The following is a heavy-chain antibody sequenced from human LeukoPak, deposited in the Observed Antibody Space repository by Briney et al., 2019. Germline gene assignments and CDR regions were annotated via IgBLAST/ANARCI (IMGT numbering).Heavy chain of an antibody. Sequence: PGGSLRLSCAASGFTFSSYWMHWVRQAPGKGLVWVSRINSEGSITSYADFVKGRFTISRDNAKNTLYLQMNSLRAEDTAVYFCAREMKLFGTDRGAFDIWGQGTMVTVSS. V-gene: IGHV3-74*01. J-gene: IGHJ3*02. CDR3: AREMKLFGTDRGAFDI. CDR1: GFTFSSYW. D-gene: IGHD3-10*02. CDR2: INSEGSIT.